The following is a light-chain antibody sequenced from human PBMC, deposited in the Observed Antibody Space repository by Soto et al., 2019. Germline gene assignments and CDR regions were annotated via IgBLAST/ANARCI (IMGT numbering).Light chain of an antibody. Sequence: QSALTQPASVSGSPGQSVAISCTGTSSDVGAYNYVSWYQQHPGKAPKLLLSEVSNRPSGVSDRFSGSKSGNTASLTISGLQAEDEADYYCSSDAGNYNYVFGTGTKVTVL. V-gene: IGLV2-14*01. CDR2: EVS. CDR1: SSDVGAYNY. J-gene: IGLJ1*01. CDR3: SSDAGNYNYV.